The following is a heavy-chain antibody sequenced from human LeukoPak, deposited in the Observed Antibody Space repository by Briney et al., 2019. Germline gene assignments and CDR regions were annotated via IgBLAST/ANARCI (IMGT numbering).Heavy chain of an antibody. J-gene: IGHJ2*01. D-gene: IGHD6-19*01. V-gene: IGHV1-18*01. CDR3: ARTSSSGWYPWYFDL. CDR2: ISAYNGNT. CDR1: GYTFTSYG. Sequence: ASVKVSCKASGYTFTSYGISWVRQAPGQGLEWMGWISAYNGNTNYAQKLQGRVTMTTDTSTSTAYMELKSLRSDDTAVYYCARTSSSGWYPWYFDLWGRGTLVTVSS.